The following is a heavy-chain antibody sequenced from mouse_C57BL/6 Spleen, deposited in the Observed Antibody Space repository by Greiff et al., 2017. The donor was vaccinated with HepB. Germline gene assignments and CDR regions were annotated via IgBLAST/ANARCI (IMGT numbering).Heavy chain of an antibody. CDR1: GFTFSDYG. J-gene: IGHJ4*01. D-gene: IGHD1-1*01. CDR3: ARPTTVVAGAMDY. CDR2: ISSGSSTI. V-gene: IGHV5-17*01. Sequence: EVQLVESGGGLVKPGGSLKLSCAASGFTFSDYGMHWVRQAPEKGLEWVAYISSGSSTIYYADTVKGRFTISRDNAKNTLFLQMTSLRSEDTAMYYCARPTTVVAGAMDYWGQGTSVTVSS.